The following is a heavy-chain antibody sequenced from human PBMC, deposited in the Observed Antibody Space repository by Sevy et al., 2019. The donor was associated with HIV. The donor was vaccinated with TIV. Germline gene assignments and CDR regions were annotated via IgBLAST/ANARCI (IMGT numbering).Heavy chain of an antibody. V-gene: IGHV3-30*04. J-gene: IGHJ4*02. Sequence: GGSLRLSCAASGFTFSSYAMHWVRQAPGKGLEWVAVISYDGSNKYYADSVKGRFTISRDNSKNTLYLQMNSLRAEDTAGYYCARPQGAGWELRVWGQGTLVTVSS. CDR1: GFTFSSYA. D-gene: IGHD1-26*01. CDR3: ARPQGAGWELRV. CDR2: ISYDGSNK.